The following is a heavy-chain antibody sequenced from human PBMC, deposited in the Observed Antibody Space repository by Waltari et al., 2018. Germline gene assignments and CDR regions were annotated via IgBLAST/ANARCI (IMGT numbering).Heavy chain of an antibody. D-gene: IGHD3-22*01. J-gene: IGHJ4*02. CDR2: IYYSGST. CDR1: GGSISSSSYY. V-gene: IGHV4-39*07. CDR3: ARERDNYYDSSGYYSL. Sequence: QLQLQESGPGLVKPSETLSLTCTVSGGSISSSSYYWGWIRQPPGKGLEWIGSIYYSGSTYYNPSRKSRVTISVDTSKNQFSLKLSSVTAADTAVYYCARERDNYYDSSGYYSLWGQGTLVTVSS.